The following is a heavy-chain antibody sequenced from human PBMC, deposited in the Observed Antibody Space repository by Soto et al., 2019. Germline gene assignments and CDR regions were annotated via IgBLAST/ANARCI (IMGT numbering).Heavy chain of an antibody. CDR2: INVYNGNT. J-gene: IGHJ5*02. Sequence: GSVKGSLKGSGFTFSHYWFSLGRQAPGQRGEWMGWINVYNGNTKYAQKVQGRVTMTTDTSTSTAYMELRSLRSDDTAVYYCARGVGSGSYYNQYNWFDPWGQGTLVTVSS. V-gene: IGHV1-18*01. CDR1: GFTFSHYW. CDR3: ARGVGSGSYYNQYNWFDP. D-gene: IGHD3-10*01.